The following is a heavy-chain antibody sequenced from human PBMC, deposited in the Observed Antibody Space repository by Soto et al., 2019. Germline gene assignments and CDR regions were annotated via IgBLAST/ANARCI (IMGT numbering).Heavy chain of an antibody. D-gene: IGHD3-3*01. V-gene: IGHV3-33*01. J-gene: IGHJ6*03. CDR3: ARGLRITISGVVPEHYYYYMDV. Sequence: GGSLRLSCAASGFTFNNYGMHWVRQAPGKGLEWVASIWYDGSNEYYADSVKGRFTISRENSKNTLSLETNSLRVEDTAVYYCARGLRITISGVVPEHYYYYMDVWGKGTTVTVSS. CDR1: GFTFNNYG. CDR2: IWYDGSNE.